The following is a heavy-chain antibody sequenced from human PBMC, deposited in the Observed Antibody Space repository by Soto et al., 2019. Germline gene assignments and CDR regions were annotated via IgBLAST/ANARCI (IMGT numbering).Heavy chain of an antibody. Sequence: EVQLVESGGGLVQPGRSLRLSCAASGFTFDDYAMHWVRQAPGKGLEWVSGISWNSGSIGYVDSVKGRFTISRDNAKNSLYLQMNSLRAEDTALYYCAKTQGQWLVGHDAFDIWGQGTKVTVSS. V-gene: IGHV3-9*01. CDR1: GFTFDDYA. J-gene: IGHJ3*02. D-gene: IGHD6-19*01. CDR3: AKTQGQWLVGHDAFDI. CDR2: ISWNSGSI.